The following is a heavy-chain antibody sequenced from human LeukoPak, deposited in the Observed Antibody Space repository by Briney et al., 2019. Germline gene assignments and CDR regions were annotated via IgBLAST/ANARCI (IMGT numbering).Heavy chain of an antibody. CDR1: GFTFDDYA. V-gene: IGHV3-43*02. CDR2: ISGDGDST. Sequence: GGSLRLSCAASGFTFDDYAMHWVRQAPGKGLEWVSLISGDGDSTSYADSVKGRFTISRDNSKNSLYLQMNCLRTEDTALYYCAKDIRDIVVVPAGYYYYMDVWGKGTTVTVSS. D-gene: IGHD2-2*01. CDR3: AKDIRDIVVVPAGYYYYMDV. J-gene: IGHJ6*03.